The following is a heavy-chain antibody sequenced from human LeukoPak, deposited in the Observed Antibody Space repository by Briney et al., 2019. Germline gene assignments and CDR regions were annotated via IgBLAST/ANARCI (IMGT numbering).Heavy chain of an antibody. J-gene: IGHJ4*02. CDR1: GFTLSSYA. CDR2: ISYDGSNK. CDR3: ARARYQLPRPGFGGSVAGSTYFDY. D-gene: IGHD2-2*01. Sequence: GRSLRLSCAASGFTLSSYAMHWVRQAPGKGLEWVAVISYDGSNKYYADSVKGRFTISRDNSKNTLYLQMNSLRAEDTAVYYCARARYQLPRPGFGGSVAGSTYFDYWGQGTLVTVSP. V-gene: IGHV3-30*04.